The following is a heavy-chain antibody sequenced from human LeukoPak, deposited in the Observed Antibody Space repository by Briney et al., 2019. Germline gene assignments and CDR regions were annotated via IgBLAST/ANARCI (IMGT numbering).Heavy chain of an antibody. CDR3: ARSEAGTIDY. CDR2: TYYQSKWKS. CDR1: GDSVSSKSAT. Sequence: SQTLSLTCDISGDSVSSKSATWNCIRQSPSLGLESLGRTYYQSKWKSDYVVSLKSRITIYPDTSKNQFSLHVSSMTAEETAVYYCARSEAGTIDYSGQGTLVTVSS. J-gene: IGHJ4*02. V-gene: IGHV6-1*01. D-gene: IGHD6-13*01.